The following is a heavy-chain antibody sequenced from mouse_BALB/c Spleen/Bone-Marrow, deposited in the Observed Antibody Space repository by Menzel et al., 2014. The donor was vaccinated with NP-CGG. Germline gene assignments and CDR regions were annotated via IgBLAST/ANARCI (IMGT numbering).Heavy chain of an antibody. CDR2: FNPITAYT. CDR3: ARWGQLGVRKAWFAY. J-gene: IGHJ3*01. V-gene: IGHV1-7*01. D-gene: IGHD3-1*01. CDR1: GYTFTNYW. Sequence: LQESGAELAKPGASVKMSCKASGYTFTNYWMHWVKQRPGQGLEWIGYFNPITAYTEYNQKFKDKVTLTADKSSSTAYMQLSSLTSEDSAVYYCARWGQLGVRKAWFAYWGQGTLVTVSA.